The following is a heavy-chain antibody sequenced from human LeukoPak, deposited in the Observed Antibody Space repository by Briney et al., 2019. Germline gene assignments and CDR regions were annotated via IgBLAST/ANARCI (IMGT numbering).Heavy chain of an antibody. J-gene: IGHJ6*03. V-gene: IGHV3-48*03. D-gene: IGHD2-2*01. CDR1: GFTFSSYE. CDR3: ASWPAAIRRYYYYYMDV. Sequence: PGGSLRLSCAASGFTFSSYEMNWVRQAPGKGLEWVSYISSSGSTIYYADSVKGRFTISRDNAKNSLYLQMNSLRAEDTAVYYCASWPAAIRRYYYYYMDVWGKGTTVTVSS. CDR2: ISSSGSTI.